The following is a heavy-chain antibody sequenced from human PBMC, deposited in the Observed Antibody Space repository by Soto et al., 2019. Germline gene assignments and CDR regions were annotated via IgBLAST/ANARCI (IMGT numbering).Heavy chain of an antibody. CDR3: AVGGGGSRY. V-gene: IGHV1-3*01. J-gene: IGHJ4*02. CDR2: INPGDGYT. Sequence: QVQLVQSGAEVKKPGASVKLSCKASGYTFSSFAMHWVRQAPGQGLEWMGWINPGDGYTKLSQKFQGRVTITRDTSATTAFMDLHSLRSEDTAVYYCAVGGGGSRYWGQGTLVTVSS. CDR1: GYTFSSFA. D-gene: IGHD2-15*01.